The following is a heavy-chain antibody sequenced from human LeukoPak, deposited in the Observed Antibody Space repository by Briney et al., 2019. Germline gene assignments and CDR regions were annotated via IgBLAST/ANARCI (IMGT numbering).Heavy chain of an antibody. Sequence: ASVKVSCKASGGTFSSYTISWVRQAPGQGLEWMGRIIPILGIANYAQKFQGRVTITADKSTSTAYMELSSLRSEDTAVYYCARDLRCSSTSCYNYYYYMDVWGKGTTATVSS. D-gene: IGHD2-2*02. V-gene: IGHV1-69*04. CDR1: GGTFSSYT. CDR2: IIPILGIA. J-gene: IGHJ6*03. CDR3: ARDLRCSSTSCYNYYYYMDV.